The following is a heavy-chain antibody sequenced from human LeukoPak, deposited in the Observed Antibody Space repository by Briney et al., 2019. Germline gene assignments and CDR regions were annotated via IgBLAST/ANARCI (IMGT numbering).Heavy chain of an antibody. J-gene: IGHJ6*03. CDR1: GGSISSSGYY. V-gene: IGHV4-39*07. D-gene: IGHD6-13*01. CDR3: ARDGAAAAGNRGRYYYYYYMDV. Sequence: SETLSLTCTVSGGSISSSGYYWGWIRQPPGKGLEWIGSMYYSGSTYYNPSLKSRVTISVDTSKNHFSLKLSSVTAADTAVYYCARDGAAAAGNRGRYYYYYYMDVWGKGTTVTISS. CDR2: MYYSGST.